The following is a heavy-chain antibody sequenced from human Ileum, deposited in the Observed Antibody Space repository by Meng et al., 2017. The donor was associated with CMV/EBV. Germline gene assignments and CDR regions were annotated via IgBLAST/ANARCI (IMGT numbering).Heavy chain of an antibody. CDR2: ISSSGGFT. Sequence: GGSLRLSCAASGFTFRSHEMNWVRQAPGKGLEWVSYISSSGGFTHHADSVKGRFTISRDNARDSLYLEMNSLRAEDSAVYFCATYCSGSSCDRGFGPWGQGTQVTVSS. V-gene: IGHV3-48*03. CDR1: GFTFRSHE. J-gene: IGHJ5*02. D-gene: IGHD2-2*01. CDR3: ATYCSGSSCDRGFGP.